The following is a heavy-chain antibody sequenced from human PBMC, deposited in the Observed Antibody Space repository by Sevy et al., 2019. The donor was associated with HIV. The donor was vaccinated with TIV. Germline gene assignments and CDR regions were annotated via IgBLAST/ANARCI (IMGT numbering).Heavy chain of an antibody. CDR1: GFTFSSYR. V-gene: IGHV3-30*18. D-gene: IGHD3-10*01. CDR3: AKDQGGLLWFGIDAFDI. Sequence: GGSLRLSCAASGFTFSSYRMHWVRQAPGKGLEWVAVISYDGSNKYYADSVKGRFTISRGNSKNTLYLQMNSLRAEDTAVYYCAKDQGGLLWFGIDAFDIWGQGTMVTVSS. CDR2: ISYDGSNK. J-gene: IGHJ3*02.